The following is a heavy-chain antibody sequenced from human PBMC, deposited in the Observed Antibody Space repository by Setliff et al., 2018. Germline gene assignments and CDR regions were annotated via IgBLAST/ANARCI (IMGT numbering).Heavy chain of an antibody. CDR2: IIPMFGTP. CDR1: GDSFNNYA. Sequence: ASVKVSCKASGDSFNNYAISWVRQAPGQGLEWMGGIIPMFGTPAYAQKFQDRVTITTDESTSTAYMELDSLRSEDTAVYYCARSPAVLGIVYLDPWGQGTLVTASS. D-gene: IGHD2-15*01. V-gene: IGHV1-69*05. J-gene: IGHJ5*02. CDR3: ARSPAVLGIVYLDP.